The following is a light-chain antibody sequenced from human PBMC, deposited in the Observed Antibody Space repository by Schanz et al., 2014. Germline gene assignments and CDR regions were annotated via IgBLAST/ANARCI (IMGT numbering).Light chain of an antibody. J-gene: IGKJ1*01. Sequence: EIVMTQSPATLSVSPGERATLSCRASQSVSSNLAWYQQKPGQAPRLLIYGASSRATGIPDRFSGSGSGTDFTLTISRLEPEDFAVYHCQQYGSSPETFGQGTKVEIK. CDR2: GAS. CDR3: QQYGSSPET. V-gene: IGKV3-20*01. CDR1: QSVSSN.